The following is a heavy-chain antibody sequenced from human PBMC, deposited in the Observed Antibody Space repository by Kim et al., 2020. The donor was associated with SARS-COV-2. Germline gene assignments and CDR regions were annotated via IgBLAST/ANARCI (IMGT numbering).Heavy chain of an antibody. Sequence: GGSLRLSCAASGFTFSNYAMSWVRQAPGKGLEYVSLINTNSGTTYYVDSVKGRFTISRDNSKNTLYLQMNSLRGEDTAVYYCAKSMASDSRTWYRPFDYWDQGTLVTDSS. J-gene: IGHJ4*02. CDR3: AKSMASDSRTWYRPFDY. V-gene: IGHV3-23*01. CDR2: INTNSGTT. CDR1: GFTFSNYA. D-gene: IGHD1-20*01.